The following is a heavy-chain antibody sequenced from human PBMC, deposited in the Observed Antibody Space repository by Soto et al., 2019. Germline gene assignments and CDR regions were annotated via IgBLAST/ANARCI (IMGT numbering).Heavy chain of an antibody. D-gene: IGHD5-12*01. J-gene: IGHJ5*02. CDR2: IYWNDDK. CDR3: AQLSGYDAGGWFDP. CDR1: GFSLSTDGVG. Sequence: QITLKESGPTLVKPTQTLTLTCTFSGFSLSTDGVGVGWIRQPPGKAPEWLALIYWNDDKGFSPSLKTRLTITKDTSKNQVVLTLTNMDPVDTATYYCAQLSGYDAGGWFDPWGQGTLVTVSS. V-gene: IGHV2-5*01.